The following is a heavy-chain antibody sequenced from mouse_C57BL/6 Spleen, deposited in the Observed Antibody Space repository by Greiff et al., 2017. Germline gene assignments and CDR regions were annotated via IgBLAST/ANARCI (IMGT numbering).Heavy chain of an antibody. Sequence: EVKLQESGGDLVKPGGSLKLSCAASGFTFSSYGMSWVRQTPDKRLEWVATISSGGSYTYYPDSVKGRFTISRDNAKNTLYLQMSSLKSEDTAMYYCARQELGPIDYWGQGTTLTVSS. J-gene: IGHJ2*01. V-gene: IGHV5-6*01. CDR1: GFTFSSYG. CDR3: ARQELGPIDY. D-gene: IGHD4-1*01. CDR2: ISSGGSYT.